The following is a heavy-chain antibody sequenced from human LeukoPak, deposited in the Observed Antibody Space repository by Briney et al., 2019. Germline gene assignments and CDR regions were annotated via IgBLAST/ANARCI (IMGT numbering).Heavy chain of an antibody. CDR2: INSDGSST. D-gene: IGHD3-10*01. Sequence: GGSLRLSCAASGFTFRSYWMHWARQAPGKGLVWVSHINSDGSSTSYADSVQGRFTISRDNAKNTLYLQMNSLRAEDTAVYYCARHNYGYDYWGQGTLVTVSS. J-gene: IGHJ4*02. V-gene: IGHV3-74*01. CDR3: ARHNYGYDY. CDR1: GFTFRSYW.